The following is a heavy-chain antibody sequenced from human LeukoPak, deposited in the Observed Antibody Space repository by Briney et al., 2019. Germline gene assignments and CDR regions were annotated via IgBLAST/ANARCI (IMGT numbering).Heavy chain of an antibody. J-gene: IGHJ4*02. CDR2: ISSNGGST. D-gene: IGHD6-19*01. CDR1: GFTFSSYA. V-gene: IGHV3-64*01. CDR3: ARVMAVAGPDY. Sequence: GGSLRLSCAASGFTFSSYAMHWVRQAPGKGLEYVSAISSNGGSTYYANSVKGRFTISRDNAKNSLYLQMNSLRAEDTAVYYCARVMAVAGPDYWGQGTLVTVSS.